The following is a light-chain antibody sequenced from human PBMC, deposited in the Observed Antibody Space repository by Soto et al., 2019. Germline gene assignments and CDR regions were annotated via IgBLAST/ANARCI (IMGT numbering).Light chain of an antibody. CDR2: EVN. CDR1: ISYIFSYNR. Sequence: QSTLTHPPSVSWSPGQSFTISFNGIISYIFSYNRFSWYQQPPGTAHKLIIYEVNNRPSGVPDLFSWSTSFKTASLTISGIQAEDEADYYCSLYTSIITYVFGTGTNVTAL. CDR3: SLYTSIITYV. V-gene: IGLV2-18*01. J-gene: IGLJ1*01.